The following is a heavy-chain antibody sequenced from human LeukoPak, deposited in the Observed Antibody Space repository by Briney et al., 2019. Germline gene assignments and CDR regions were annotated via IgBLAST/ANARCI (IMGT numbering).Heavy chain of an antibody. V-gene: IGHV4-4*02. CDR3: AKWRAYTGYDF. CDR1: GFTFRSYAM. Sequence: PGGSLRLPCAASGFTFRSYAMSWVRQHPGKGREWIGEIFHAGTTNYNPSLKGRVTILLDKSRNQFSLELSSVTAADTAMYYCAKWRAYTGYDFWGQGILVTVSS. J-gene: IGHJ4*02. CDR2: IFHAGTT. D-gene: IGHD5-12*01.